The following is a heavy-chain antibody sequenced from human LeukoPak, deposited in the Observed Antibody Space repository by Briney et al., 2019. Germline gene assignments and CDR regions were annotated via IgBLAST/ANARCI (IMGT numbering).Heavy chain of an antibody. D-gene: IGHD6-19*01. CDR3: ARGGSLAAAPHLYYFDY. CDR1: GYTFTIYY. V-gene: IGHV1-46*01. Sequence: VASVTVSFTASGYTFTIYYLHWVRQAPGQGLEWMGIINPIGGSTTYAQKFQGRVTMTRDTSTSTVYMELSSLRSEDTAVYYCARGGSLAAAPHLYYFDYWGQGSLVTVSS. CDR2: INPIGGST. J-gene: IGHJ4*02.